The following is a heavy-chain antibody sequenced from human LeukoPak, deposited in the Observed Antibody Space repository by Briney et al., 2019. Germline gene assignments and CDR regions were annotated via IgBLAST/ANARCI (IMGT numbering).Heavy chain of an antibody. V-gene: IGHV3-23*01. D-gene: IGHD6-13*01. J-gene: IGHJ4*02. Sequence: GGSLRLSCAASGFTFSGYAMSWVRQAPGQGLEWVSGIGGSDGGTYYADSVKGRFTISRDNSKNTLYLQMNSLRAEDTAVYYCAKEMVRRTAGFDYWGQGTLVTVSS. CDR1: GFTFSGYA. CDR3: AKEMVRRTAGFDY. CDR2: IGGSDGGT.